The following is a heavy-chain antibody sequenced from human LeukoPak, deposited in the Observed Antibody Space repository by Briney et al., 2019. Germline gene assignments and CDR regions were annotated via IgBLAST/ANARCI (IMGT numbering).Heavy chain of an antibody. V-gene: IGHV3-53*01. CDR3: ARLVTVTTPDGNWFDP. D-gene: IGHD4-17*01. Sequence: PGGSLRLSCAASGFTFSDYYMSWVRQAPGKGLEWVSVIYSGGSTYYADSVKGRFTISRDNSKNTLYLQMNSLRAEDTAVYYCARLVTVTTPDGNWFDPWGQGTLVTVSS. CDR2: IYSGGST. J-gene: IGHJ5*02. CDR1: GFTFSDYY.